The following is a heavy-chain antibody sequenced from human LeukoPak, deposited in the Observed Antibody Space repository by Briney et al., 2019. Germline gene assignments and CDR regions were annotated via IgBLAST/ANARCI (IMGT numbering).Heavy chain of an antibody. V-gene: IGHV5-51*01. J-gene: IGHJ4*02. D-gene: IGHD6-19*01. Sequence: GASLQISCKGSGFRFTYYWIGWVRQLPGKGLEWMTIINPRDSDTRYSPSFQGQVTISVDKSINTAYLQWSSLKASDTAMYYCARQGIGVAADYWGQGTLVTVSS. CDR1: GFRFTYYW. CDR3: ARQGIGVAADY. CDR2: INPRDSDT.